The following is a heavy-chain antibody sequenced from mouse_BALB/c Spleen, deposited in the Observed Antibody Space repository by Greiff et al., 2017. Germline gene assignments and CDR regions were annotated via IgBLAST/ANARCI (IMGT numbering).Heavy chain of an antibody. CDR1: GFSLTSYD. D-gene: IGHD1-1*01. CDR3: VRSLSTVVALYAMDY. CDR2: IWTGGGT. J-gene: IGHJ4*01. V-gene: IGHV2-9-2*01. Sequence: QVQLKQSGPGLVAPSQSLSITCTVSGFSLTSYDISWIRQPPGKGLEWLGVIWTGGGTNYNSAFMSRLSISKDNSKSQVFLKMNSLQTDDTAIYYCVRSLSTVVALYAMDYWGQGTSVTVSS.